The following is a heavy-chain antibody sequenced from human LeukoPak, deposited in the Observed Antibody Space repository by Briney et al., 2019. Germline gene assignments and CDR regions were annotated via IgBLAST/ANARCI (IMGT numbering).Heavy chain of an antibody. J-gene: IGHJ4*02. V-gene: IGHV4-59*08. CDR3: ASKVGDVTAYDH. D-gene: IGHD2-21*02. CDR2: IYYSGST. Sequence: SETLSLTCTVSGGSISSYYWSWIRQPPGKGLEWIGYIYYSGSTNYNPSLKSRVTTSVDTSKNQFSLKLTSVTATDTSVYYCASKVGDVTAYDHWGQGTLVTVSS. CDR1: GGSISSYY.